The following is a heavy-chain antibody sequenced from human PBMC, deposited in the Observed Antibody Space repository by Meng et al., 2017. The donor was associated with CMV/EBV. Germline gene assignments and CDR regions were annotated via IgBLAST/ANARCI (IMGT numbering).Heavy chain of an antibody. CDR1: GYTFTSYD. D-gene: IGHD2-2*02. CDR2: MNPNSGNT. V-gene: IGHV1-8*01. CDR3: AREVGYFSSTSCYKGDY. J-gene: IGHJ4*02. Sequence: ASVKVSCKASGYTFTSYDINWVRQATGQGLEWMGWMNPNSGNTGYAQKFQGRVTMTRNTSISTAYMELSSLRSEDTAVYYCAREVGYFSSTSCYKGDYWGQGTLVTVSS.